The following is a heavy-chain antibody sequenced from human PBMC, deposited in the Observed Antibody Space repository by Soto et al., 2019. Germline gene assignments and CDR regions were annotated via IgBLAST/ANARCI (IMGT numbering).Heavy chain of an antibody. CDR1: GFTFSSYA. Sequence: HPGGSLRLSCAASGFTFSSYAMSWVRQAPGKGLEWVSAISGSGGSTYYADSVKGRFTISRDNSKNTLYLQMNSLRAEDTAVYYCAKDFRYSSGTFANGRDPGLNHVWGQGTTVTVSS. J-gene: IGHJ6*02. V-gene: IGHV3-23*01. CDR2: ISGSGGST. CDR3: AKDFRYSSGTFANGRDPGLNHV. D-gene: IGHD6-19*01.